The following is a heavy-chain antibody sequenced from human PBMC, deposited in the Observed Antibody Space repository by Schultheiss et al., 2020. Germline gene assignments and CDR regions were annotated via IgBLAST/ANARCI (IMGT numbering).Heavy chain of an antibody. V-gene: IGHV1-8*01. J-gene: IGHJ6*02. D-gene: IGHD3-10*01. CDR2: MNPNSGNT. CDR3: ARVGRGSGSPTPTFGYYYGMDV. Sequence: ASVKVSCKASGYTFTSYDINWVRQATGQGLEWMGWMNPNSGNTGYAQKLQGRVTMTTDTSTSTAYMELRSLRSDDTAVYYCARVGRGSGSPTPTFGYYYGMDVWGQGTTVTVSS. CDR1: GYTFTSYD.